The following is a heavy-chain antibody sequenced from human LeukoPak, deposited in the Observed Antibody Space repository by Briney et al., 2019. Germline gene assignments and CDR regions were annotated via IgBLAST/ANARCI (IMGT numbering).Heavy chain of an antibody. V-gene: IGHV4-59*01. CDR2: IYYSGST. J-gene: IGHJ6*02. CDR3: AREGSHVLRYFDWLSSPPYYGMDV. CDR1: GGSISSYY. D-gene: IGHD3-9*01. Sequence: TSETLSLTCTVSGGSISSYYWSWIRQPPGKGLEWIGYIYYSGSTNYNPSLKSRVTISVDTSKNQFSLKLSSVTAADTAVYYCAREGSHVLRYFDWLSSPPYYGMDVWGQGTTVTVSS.